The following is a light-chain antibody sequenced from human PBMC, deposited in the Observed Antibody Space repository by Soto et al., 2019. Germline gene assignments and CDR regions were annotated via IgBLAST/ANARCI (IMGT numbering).Light chain of an antibody. CDR2: DAS. J-gene: IGKJ4*01. V-gene: IGKV3-15*01. CDR1: QSGNSN. Sequence: EIVMTQSPATLSVSPGERATLSCRASQSGNSNLAWYRQKPGQAPRLLISDASTMATGVPARFSGSGSGTECTLTISSLQSEDSGIYYCQQYNFWPPLTFGGGTKVEIK. CDR3: QQYNFWPPLT.